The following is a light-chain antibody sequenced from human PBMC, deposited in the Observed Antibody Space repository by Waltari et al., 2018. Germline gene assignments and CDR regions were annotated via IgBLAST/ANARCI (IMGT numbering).Light chain of an antibody. J-gene: IGKJ1*01. CDR3: QQYNKWPPGT. Sequence: SGRASQSVSSALAWYQQKPGQAPRLIIHGASIRATGIPARFSGSGSGTEFTLTISSLQSEDSAVYYCQQYNKWPPGTFGQGTKVEIK. CDR1: QSVSSA. V-gene: IGKV3-15*01. CDR2: GAS.